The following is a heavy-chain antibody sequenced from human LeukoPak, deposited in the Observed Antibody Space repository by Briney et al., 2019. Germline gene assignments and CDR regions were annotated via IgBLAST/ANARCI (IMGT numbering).Heavy chain of an antibody. V-gene: IGHV3-21*01. CDR1: GFTFSSYS. Sequence: PGGSLRLSCAASGFTFSSYSMNWVRQAPGKGLEWVSSISSSSSYIYYADSVKGRFTISRDNAKSSLYQQMNSLRAEDTAVYYCAGGHIVATISDAFDIWGQGTMVTVSS. J-gene: IGHJ3*02. CDR3: AGGHIVATISDAFDI. CDR2: ISSSSSYI. D-gene: IGHD5-12*01.